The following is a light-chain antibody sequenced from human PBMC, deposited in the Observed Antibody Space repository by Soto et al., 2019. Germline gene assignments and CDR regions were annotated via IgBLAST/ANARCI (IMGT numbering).Light chain of an antibody. CDR2: SAS. CDR1: QSVSSNY. V-gene: IGKV3-20*01. CDR3: HQYGNLPLT. J-gene: IGKJ4*01. Sequence: EIVLTQSPGILSLSPGERATLSCRASQSVSSNYLAWHQQKPGQAPRLVIYSASSRANGIPDRFSGSGSATDFTLTISRLEPEDVAVYYCHQYGNLPLTFGGGTKVEVK.